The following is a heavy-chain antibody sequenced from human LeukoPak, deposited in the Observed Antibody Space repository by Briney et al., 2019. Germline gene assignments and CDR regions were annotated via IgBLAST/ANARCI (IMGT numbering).Heavy chain of an antibody. Sequence: SVKVSCKASGGTFSSYAISWVRQAPGQGLEWMGGIIPIFGTANYAQKFQGRVTITTDESTSTAYMELSSLRSEDTAVYYCATYSNYNPEHDAFDIWGQETMVTVSS. J-gene: IGHJ3*02. CDR2: IIPIFGTA. D-gene: IGHD4-11*01. V-gene: IGHV1-69*05. CDR3: ATYSNYNPEHDAFDI. CDR1: GGTFSSYA.